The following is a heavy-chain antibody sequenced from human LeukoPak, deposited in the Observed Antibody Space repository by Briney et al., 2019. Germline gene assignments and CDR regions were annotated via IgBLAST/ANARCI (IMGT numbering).Heavy chain of an antibody. V-gene: IGHV4-34*01. J-gene: IGHJ5*02. Sequence: PSETLSLTCTVSGGSISSYYWSWIRQPPGKGLEWIGEINHSGSTNYNPSLKSRVTISVDTSKNQFSLKLSSVTAADTAVYYCARGRFLWSGYFGWFDPWGQGTLVTVSS. D-gene: IGHD3-3*01. CDR2: INHSGST. CDR1: GGSISSYY. CDR3: ARGRFLWSGYFGWFDP.